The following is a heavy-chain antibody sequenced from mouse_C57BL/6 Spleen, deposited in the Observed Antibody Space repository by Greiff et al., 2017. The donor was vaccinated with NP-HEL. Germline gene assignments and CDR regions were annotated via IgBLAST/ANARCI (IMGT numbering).Heavy chain of an antibody. V-gene: IGHV1-61*01. Sequence: QVQLQQPGAELVRPGSSVKLSCKASGYTFTSYWMDWVKQRPGQGLEWIGNIYPSDSETHYNQKFKDKATLTVDKSSSTAYMQLSSLTSEDSAVYYGAREDTTSYFDYWGQGTTLTVSS. CDR2: IYPSDSET. CDR3: AREDTTSYFDY. J-gene: IGHJ2*01. CDR1: GYTFTSYW. D-gene: IGHD1-1*01.